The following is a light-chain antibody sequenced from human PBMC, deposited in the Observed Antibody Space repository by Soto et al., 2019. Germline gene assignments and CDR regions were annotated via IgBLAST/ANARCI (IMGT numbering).Light chain of an antibody. CDR3: AEWDDSLNCYV. CDR2: NNN. Sequence: QSVLTQPPSASGTPGQRVTISCSGGSSNIGTNAVNWYQQLPGTAPKLLIYNNNQRPSGVPDRFSGSKSGTSASLAISGLQSEDEADYYCAEWDDSLNCYVFRTGTKVTVL. J-gene: IGLJ1*01. CDR1: SSNIGTNA. V-gene: IGLV1-44*01.